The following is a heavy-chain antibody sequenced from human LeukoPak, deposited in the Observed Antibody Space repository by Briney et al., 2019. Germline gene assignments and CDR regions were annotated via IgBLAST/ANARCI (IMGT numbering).Heavy chain of an antibody. V-gene: IGHV3-21*01. CDR1: GFTFSSYS. CDR2: ISSSSSYI. D-gene: IGHD6-13*01. J-gene: IGHJ2*01. CDR3: AREAGYSRYFDL. Sequence: PGGSLRLSCAASGFTFSSYSMNWVRQAPGKGLEWVSSISSSSSYIYYADSVKGRFTISRDNAKNSLYLQMNSLRAEDTAVYYCAREAGYSRYFDLWGRGTLVTVSS.